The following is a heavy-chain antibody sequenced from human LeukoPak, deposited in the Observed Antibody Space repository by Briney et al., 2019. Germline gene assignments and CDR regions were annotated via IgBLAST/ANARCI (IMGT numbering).Heavy chain of an antibody. Sequence: APVKVSCKASGYTLTNNHLYWVRQAPGQGLEWMGWIDPNSGVTNFAQNFQGRLTMTTDTSINTAYMELSRLTSDDTTVYYCARELGINAFDVWGQGTLVTVSS. CDR2: IDPNSGVT. D-gene: IGHD1-26*01. J-gene: IGHJ3*01. V-gene: IGHV1-2*02. CDR1: GYTLTNNH. CDR3: ARELGINAFDV.